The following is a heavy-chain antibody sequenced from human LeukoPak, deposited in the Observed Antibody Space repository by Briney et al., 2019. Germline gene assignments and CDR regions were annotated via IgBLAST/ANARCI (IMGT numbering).Heavy chain of an antibody. CDR2: ISSSSSYI. V-gene: IGHV3-21*04. Sequence: PGGSLRLSCAASGFTFSSYSMNWVRQAPGKGLEWVSSISSSSSYIYYADSVKGRFTISGDNAKNSLYLQMNSLRGEDTALYYCARGSGSYSTYFDFWGQGTLVTVSS. CDR3: ARGSGSYSTYFDF. D-gene: IGHD1-26*01. CDR1: GFTFSSYS. J-gene: IGHJ4*02.